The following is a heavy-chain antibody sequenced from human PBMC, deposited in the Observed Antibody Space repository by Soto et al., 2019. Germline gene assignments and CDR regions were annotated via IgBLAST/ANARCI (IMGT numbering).Heavy chain of an antibody. CDR2: IGTAGDP. CDR3: ARGTYYYGSGTGPSYYYYYGMDV. CDR1: GFTFSSYD. V-gene: IGHV3-13*05. Sequence: GGSLRLSCAASGFTFSSYDMHWVRQATGKGLEWVPAIGTAGDPYYPGSVKGRFTISRENAKNSLYLQMNSLRAGDTAVYYCARGTYYYGSGTGPSYYYYYGMDVWGQGTTVTVSS. J-gene: IGHJ6*02. D-gene: IGHD3-10*01.